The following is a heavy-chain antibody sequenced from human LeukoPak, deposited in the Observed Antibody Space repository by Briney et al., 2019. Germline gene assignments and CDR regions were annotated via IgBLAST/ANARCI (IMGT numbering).Heavy chain of an antibody. J-gene: IGHJ4*02. Sequence: GASVKVSCKASGYTFTGYYMHWVRQAPGQGLEWMGWINPNSGGTNYAQKFQGRVTMTRDTSISTAYMELSRLRSDDTAVYYCARDPGWELPRAGDYWGQGTLVTVSS. CDR3: ARDPGWELPRAGDY. V-gene: IGHV1-2*02. CDR1: GYTFTGYY. D-gene: IGHD1-26*01. CDR2: INPNSGGT.